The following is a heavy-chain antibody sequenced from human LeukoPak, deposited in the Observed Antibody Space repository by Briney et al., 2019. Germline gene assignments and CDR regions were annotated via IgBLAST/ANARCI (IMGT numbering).Heavy chain of an antibody. CDR2: ISYDGSNK. V-gene: IGHV3-30*18. D-gene: IGHD2/OR15-2a*01. J-gene: IGHJ4*02. CDR3: AKEMGAFLVDY. Sequence: GGSLRLSCAASGFTFSNYAMSWVRQAPGKGLEWVAVISYDGSNKYYADSVKGRFTISRDNSKNTLYLQMNSLRAEDTAVYYCAKEMGAFLVDYWGQGTLVTVSS. CDR1: GFTFSNYA.